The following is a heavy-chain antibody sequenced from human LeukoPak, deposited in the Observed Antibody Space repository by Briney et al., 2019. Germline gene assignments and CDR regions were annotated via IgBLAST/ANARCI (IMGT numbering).Heavy chain of an antibody. CDR2: IMPLFGTA. CDR3: ARDVHGDYGSGWFDP. Sequence: SVKVSCKTSGGTFNNSAISWVRQAPGQGLEWLGGIMPLFGTAGYAQKFRGRVTITKNESTRTVYLELTSLTSDDTAVYYCARDVHGDYGSGWFDPWGQGTLVSVSS. D-gene: IGHD4-17*01. J-gene: IGHJ5*02. CDR1: GGTFNNSA. V-gene: IGHV1-69*05.